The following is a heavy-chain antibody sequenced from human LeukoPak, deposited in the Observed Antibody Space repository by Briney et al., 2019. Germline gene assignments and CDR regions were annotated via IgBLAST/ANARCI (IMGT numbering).Heavy chain of an antibody. Sequence: ASVKVSCKASGYTFNNYGISWVRQAPGQGLEWMGWISAYNGHTNSAQKVKGRVTMTTDTSTSTAYMELRSLKSDDTAVYYCARASYCSGGSCYSDYWGQGTLVTVSS. CDR1: GYTFNNYG. CDR2: ISAYNGHT. CDR3: ARASYCSGGSCYSDY. V-gene: IGHV1-18*01. J-gene: IGHJ4*02. D-gene: IGHD2-15*01.